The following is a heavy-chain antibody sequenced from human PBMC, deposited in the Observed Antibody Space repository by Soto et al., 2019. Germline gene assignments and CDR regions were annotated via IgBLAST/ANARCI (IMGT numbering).Heavy chain of an antibody. Sequence: PGESLKISCAASGFTFSNYWMAWVRQAPGRGLEWVANIKQDGSEKYYVDSVKGRFTISRDNAKNSLYLQLNSLRVEDTAVYYCARDGIWGQGTLVTVSS. D-gene: IGHD1-1*01. CDR3: ARDGI. J-gene: IGHJ4*02. CDR1: GFTFSNYW. V-gene: IGHV3-7*03. CDR2: IKQDGSEK.